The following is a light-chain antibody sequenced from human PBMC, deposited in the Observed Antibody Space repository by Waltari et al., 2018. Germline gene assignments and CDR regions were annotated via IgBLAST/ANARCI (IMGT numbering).Light chain of an antibody. J-gene: IGLJ3*02. V-gene: IGLV1-47*01. CDR3: GGWDDSLNGWV. CDR2: RDN. Sequence: QSVMTQPPSASGTPGQRVTISCSGRSSNIGTNPVYWYQQLPGAAPKLLICRDNQRPSGVPDRFSVSKSGTSASLAISGLRSEDEADYYCGGWDDSLNGWVFGGGTKLTVL. CDR1: SSNIGTNP.